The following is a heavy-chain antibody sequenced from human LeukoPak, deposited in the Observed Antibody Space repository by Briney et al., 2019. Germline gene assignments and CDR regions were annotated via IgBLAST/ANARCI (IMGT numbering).Heavy chain of an antibody. J-gene: IGHJ4*02. V-gene: IGHV3-74*01. D-gene: IGHD3-22*01. Sequence: GGSLRLSCAASGFIFSSYWMHWVRQAPGKGLVWVSRIKNDGSSTTYADSVKGRFTISRDNAKNTLYLQMNSLRAEDTAVYYCARDPLLYYDSSGFDYWGQGTLVTVSS. CDR1: GFIFSSYW. CDR2: IKNDGSST. CDR3: ARDPLLYYDSSGFDY.